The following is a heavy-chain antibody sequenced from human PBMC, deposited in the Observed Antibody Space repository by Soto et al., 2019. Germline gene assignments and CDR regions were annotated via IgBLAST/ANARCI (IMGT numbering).Heavy chain of an antibody. V-gene: IGHV3-21*04. CDR3: ARVEVYYDFWSGYSASYYGMDV. CDR2: ISDNGKYI. CDR1: GFTFRLYS. Sequence: PGGSLRLSCAASGFTFRLYSLNWVRQAPGKRLEWVSSISDNGKYIYYADSVKGRFTISRDNAKNSLYLQMNSLRAEDTAVYYCARVEVYYDFWSGYSASYYGMDVWGQGTTVTVSS. D-gene: IGHD3-3*01. J-gene: IGHJ6*02.